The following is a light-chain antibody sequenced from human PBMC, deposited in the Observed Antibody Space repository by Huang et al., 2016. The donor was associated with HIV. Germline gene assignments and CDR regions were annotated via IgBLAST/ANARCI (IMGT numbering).Light chain of an antibody. V-gene: IGKV4-1*01. Sequence: DIVMTQSPDSLTVSLGERATINCKSSQSILHTYKNKTFLSWFQQKPGQPPKLLMHWASTREAWVPDRFNGSGSGTDFTLTINGLQAEDVAVYYCQQYFSTPRTFGQGTRVEIK. CDR1: QSILHTYKNKTF. J-gene: IGKJ1*01. CDR2: WAS. CDR3: QQYFSTPRT.